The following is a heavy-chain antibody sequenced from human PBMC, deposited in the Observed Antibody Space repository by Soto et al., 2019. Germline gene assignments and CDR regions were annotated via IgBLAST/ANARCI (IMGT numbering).Heavy chain of an antibody. CDR3: AKAATVVTLYYFDY. CDR2: ITDSGGST. D-gene: IGHD4-17*01. V-gene: IGHV3-23*04. Sequence: VQLVESGGGVVQPGRSLRLSCAASGFTFSSYAMHWVRQAPGKGLEWVSAITDSGGSTYYADSVKGRFTISRDNSKNTVYLQMNSLRAEDTAVYYCAKAATVVTLYYFDYWGQGTLVTVSS. J-gene: IGHJ4*02. CDR1: GFTFSSYA.